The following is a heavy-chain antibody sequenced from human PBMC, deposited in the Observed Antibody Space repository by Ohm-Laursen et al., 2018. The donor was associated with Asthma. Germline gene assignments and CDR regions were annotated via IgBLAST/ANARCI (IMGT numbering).Heavy chain of an antibody. CDR2: ISSSSSYI. CDR3: ASQNGDYPNDDY. D-gene: IGHD4-17*01. J-gene: IGHJ4*02. V-gene: IGHV3-21*01. Sequence: SLRLSCTASGFTFSSYSMNWVRQAPGKGLEWVSSISSSSSYIYYADSVKGRFTISRDNSKNTLYLQMNSLRAEDTAVYYCASQNGDYPNDDYWGQGTLVTVSS. CDR1: GFTFSSYS.